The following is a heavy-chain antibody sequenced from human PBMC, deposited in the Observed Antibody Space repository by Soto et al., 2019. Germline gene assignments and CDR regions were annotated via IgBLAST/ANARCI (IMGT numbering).Heavy chain of an antibody. CDR2: IYYSGST. V-gene: IGHV4-31*03. CDR1: GGSISSGDYY. CDR3: ARLSPIDSSGYYLDY. D-gene: IGHD3-22*01. J-gene: IGHJ4*02. Sequence: SETLSLTCTVSGGSISSGDYYWSWIRQHPGKGLEWIGYIYYSGSTHYSSSLKSRVTMSIDTSKNQFPLKLTSVTAADTAVYYCARLSPIDSSGYYLDYWGQGTLVTVSS.